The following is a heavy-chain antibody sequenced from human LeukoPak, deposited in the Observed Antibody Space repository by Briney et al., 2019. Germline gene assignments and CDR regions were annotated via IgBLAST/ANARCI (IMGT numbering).Heavy chain of an antibody. CDR1: GFTFSSYA. CDR3: AKSQSEYSSSSPFDY. D-gene: IGHD6-6*01. V-gene: IGHV3-23*01. Sequence: GGSLRLSCAASGFTFSSYAMSWVRQAPGKGLEWVSAISGSGGSTYYADSVKGRFTISRDNSKNTLYLQMNSLRAEDTAVYYCAKSQSEYSSSSPFDYWGQGTLVTVSS. CDR2: ISGSGGST. J-gene: IGHJ4*02.